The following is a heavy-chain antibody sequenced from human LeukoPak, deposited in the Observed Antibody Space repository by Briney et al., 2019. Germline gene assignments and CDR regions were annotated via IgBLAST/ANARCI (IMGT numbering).Heavy chain of an antibody. D-gene: IGHD3-10*01. CDR2: ISADASKK. CDR1: GFTFSSHA. J-gene: IGHJ4*02. V-gene: IGHV3-30*04. Sequence: GGSLRLSCAASGFTFSSHAMHWGRQAPGKGLEWVAVISADASKKYYVDSVSGRFTISRDDSKNTVYLQINSLRAEDTSLYYCAKGAPGGFADYWGQGTLVTVSS. CDR3: AKGAPGGFADY.